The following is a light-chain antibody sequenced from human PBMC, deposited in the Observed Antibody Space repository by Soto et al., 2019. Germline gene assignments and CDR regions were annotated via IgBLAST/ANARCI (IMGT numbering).Light chain of an antibody. V-gene: IGKV3-20*01. CDR2: RAS. CDR1: QSVSSIY. CDR3: QQYGGAPPYT. Sequence: EIVLTQSPGTLSLSPGERATLSCRASQSVSSIYLAWYQQKPGQAPRLLIYRASSRATGIPDRFSGSGSGTELTLTISRLEPEDFAVYYCQQYGGAPPYTFGQGTKLEIK. J-gene: IGKJ2*01.